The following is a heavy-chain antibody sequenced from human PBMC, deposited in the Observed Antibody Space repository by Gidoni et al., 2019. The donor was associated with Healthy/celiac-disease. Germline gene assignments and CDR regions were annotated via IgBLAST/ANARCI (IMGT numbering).Heavy chain of an antibody. Sequence: EVQLLESGGGLVQPGGSLRLSCAASGFTFSSYAWSWVRQAPGKGPEWVLAIRGSGGSTYYADSVKGRFTICRDNAKNTLYLQMNSLRAEDTAVYYCAKDKVYSSSHFDYWGQGTLVTVSS. CDR2: IRGSGGST. V-gene: IGHV3-23*01. D-gene: IGHD6-6*01. J-gene: IGHJ4*02. CDR1: GFTFSSYA. CDR3: AKDKVYSSSHFDY.